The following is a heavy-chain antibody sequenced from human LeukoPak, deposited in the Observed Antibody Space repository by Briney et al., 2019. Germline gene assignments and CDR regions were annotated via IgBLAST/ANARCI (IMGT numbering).Heavy chain of an antibody. V-gene: IGHV1-46*01. CDR3: ARDLAVRGVKGYYYYMDV. D-gene: IGHD3-10*01. Sequence: ASVKVSCKASGYTFTSYYMHWVRQAPGQGLEWMGIINPSGGSTSYAQKFQGRVTMTRDMSTSTVYMELSSLRSEDTAVYYCARDLAVRGVKGYYYYMDVWGKGTTVTVSS. CDR2: INPSGGST. J-gene: IGHJ6*03. CDR1: GYTFTSYY.